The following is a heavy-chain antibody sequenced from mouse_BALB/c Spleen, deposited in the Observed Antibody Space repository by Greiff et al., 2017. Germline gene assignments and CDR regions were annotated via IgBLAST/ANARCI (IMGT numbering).Heavy chain of an antibody. V-gene: IGHV5-9-3*01. CDR2: ISSGGSYT. CDR3: ARRAYDGLDY. D-gene: IGHD2-3*01. J-gene: IGHJ2*01. Sequence: EVKVEESGGGLVKPGGSLKLSCAASGFTFSSYAMSWVRQTPEKRLEWVATISSGGSYTYYPDSVKGRFTISRDNAKNTLYLQMSSLRSEDTAMYYCARRAYDGLDYWGQGTTLTVSS. CDR1: GFTFSSYA.